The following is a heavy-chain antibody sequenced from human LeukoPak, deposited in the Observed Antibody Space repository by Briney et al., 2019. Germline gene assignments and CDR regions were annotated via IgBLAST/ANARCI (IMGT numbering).Heavy chain of an antibody. CDR3: AKPGVGSSGYYPDY. CDR1: GFTFSSYG. Sequence: GGSLRRSCAASGFTFSSYGMPWVRQAPGKGLEWVAVISYDGSNKYYADSVKGRFTISRDNSKNTLYLQMNSLRAEDTAVYYCAKPGVGSSGYYPDYWGQGTLVTVSS. D-gene: IGHD3-22*01. J-gene: IGHJ4*02. V-gene: IGHV3-30*18. CDR2: ISYDGSNK.